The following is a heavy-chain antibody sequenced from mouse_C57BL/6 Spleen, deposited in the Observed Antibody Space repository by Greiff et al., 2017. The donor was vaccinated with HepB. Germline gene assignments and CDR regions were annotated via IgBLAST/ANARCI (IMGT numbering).Heavy chain of an antibody. J-gene: IGHJ2*01. CDR2: IHPNSGST. CDR3: ARTDYDSFDY. V-gene: IGHV1-64*01. D-gene: IGHD2-4*01. CDR1: GYTFTSYW. Sequence: QVQLKQPGAELVKPGASVKLSCKASGYTFTSYWMHWVKQRPGQGLEWIGMIHPNSGSTNYNEKFKSKATLTVDKSSSTAYMQLSSLTSEDSAVYYCARTDYDSFDYWGQGTTLTVSS.